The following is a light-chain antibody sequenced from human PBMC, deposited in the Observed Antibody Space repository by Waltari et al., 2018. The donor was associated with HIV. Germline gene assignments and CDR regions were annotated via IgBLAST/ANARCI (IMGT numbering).Light chain of an antibody. CDR3: MQALQTPRT. Sequence: DLVMTQSPLSLPVTPGEPASIYCTSSQSLLHSNGYNYLDWYLQKPGQSPQLLIYLGSNRASGVPDRFSGSGSGTDFTLKISRVEAEDVGVYYCMQALQTPRTFGQGTKVEIK. CDR2: LGS. CDR1: QSLLHSNGYNY. J-gene: IGKJ1*01. V-gene: IGKV2-28*01.